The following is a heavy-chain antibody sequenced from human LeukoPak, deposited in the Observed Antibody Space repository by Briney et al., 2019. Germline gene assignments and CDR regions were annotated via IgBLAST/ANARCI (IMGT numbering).Heavy chain of an antibody. CDR3: AKVQTGRGSYSGYYYYGMDV. J-gene: IGHJ6*02. D-gene: IGHD1-26*01. Sequence: GGSLRLSCAASGFTFSSYGMHWVRQAPGKGLEWVAVISYDGSNKYYADSVKGRFTISRDNSKNTLYLQMNSLRAEDTAVYYCAKVQTGRGSYSGYYYYGMDVWGQGTTVTVSS. V-gene: IGHV3-30*18. CDR1: GFTFSSYG. CDR2: ISYDGSNK.